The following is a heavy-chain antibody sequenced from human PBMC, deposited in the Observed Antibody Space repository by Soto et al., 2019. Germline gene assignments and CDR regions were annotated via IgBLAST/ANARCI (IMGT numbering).Heavy chain of an antibody. CDR3: ARQYYGLLTGYYTDY. CDR2: ISGDGVTT. D-gene: IGHD3-9*01. CDR1: GFPFSSYW. J-gene: IGHJ4*02. Sequence: EVQLVESGGDLVQRGGSLRLSCAASGFPFSSYWMHWVRHTPGKRLDWVARISGDGVTTYYADSVTGRVTVSRDNAKNTLSRQISGLRAEDTAVYYCARQYYGLLTGYYTDYWGQGTLVSVSS. V-gene: IGHV3-74*01.